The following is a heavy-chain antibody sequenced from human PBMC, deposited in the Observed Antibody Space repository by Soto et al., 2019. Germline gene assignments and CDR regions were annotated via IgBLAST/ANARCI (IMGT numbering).Heavy chain of an antibody. Sequence: SETLSLPCTVAGGSISSYYWRWIRQPPGKGLEWIGYIYYSGSTNYNPSLKSRVTISVDTSKNQFSLKLSSVTAADTAVYYCASSTLYGDYSTAFDIWGQGTMVTVSS. V-gene: IGHV4-59*01. CDR3: ASSTLYGDYSTAFDI. D-gene: IGHD4-17*01. CDR1: GGSISSYY. J-gene: IGHJ3*02. CDR2: IYYSGST.